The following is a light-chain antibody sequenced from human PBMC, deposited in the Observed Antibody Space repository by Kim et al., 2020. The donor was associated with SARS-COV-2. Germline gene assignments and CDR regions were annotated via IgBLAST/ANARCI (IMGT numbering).Light chain of an antibody. CDR2: RDS. Sequence: SYELTQPLSVSVALGQTARITCGGNNIGSKNVHWYQQKPGQAPVLVIYRDSNRPSGIPERFSGSNSGNTATLTISRAQAGDEADYYCQVWDRQVFGGGTQLTVL. CDR1: NIGSKN. J-gene: IGLJ3*02. CDR3: QVWDRQV. V-gene: IGLV3-9*01.